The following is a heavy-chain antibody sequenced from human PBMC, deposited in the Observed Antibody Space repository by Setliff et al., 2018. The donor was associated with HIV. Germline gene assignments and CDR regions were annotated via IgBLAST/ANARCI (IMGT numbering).Heavy chain of an antibody. J-gene: IGHJ4*02. CDR1: GFTFSGYW. Sequence: GGSLRLSCAASGFTFSGYWMSWVRQAPGKGLEWVANIKPDGSEKYYVDSMKGRFTISRDNAKTSLYLQMNSLRAEDTAVYYCAQLSCSTSCYVAYWGQGTLVTVS. D-gene: IGHD2-2*01. CDR2: IKPDGSEK. CDR3: AQLSCSTSCYVAY. V-gene: IGHV3-7*03.